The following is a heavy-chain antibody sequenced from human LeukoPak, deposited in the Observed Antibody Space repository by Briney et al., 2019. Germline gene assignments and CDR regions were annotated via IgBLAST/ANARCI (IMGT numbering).Heavy chain of an antibody. D-gene: IGHD4-11*01. Sequence: ASVKVSCKASGYTFTNFDINWVRQATGQGLEWMGWMNPNTGNAGYAQRFQDRVTITWDASISTAYMDLSSLRSEDTAVYYCARVGYSNSYDYWGQGTLVTVSS. V-gene: IGHV1-8*02. CDR2: MNPNTGNA. CDR1: GYTFTNFD. J-gene: IGHJ4*02. CDR3: ARVGYSNSYDY.